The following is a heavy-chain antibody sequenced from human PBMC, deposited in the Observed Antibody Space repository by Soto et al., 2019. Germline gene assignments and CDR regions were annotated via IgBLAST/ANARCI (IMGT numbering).Heavy chain of an antibody. CDR2: ISGSGGST. D-gene: IGHD3-9*01. V-gene: IGHV3-23*01. Sequence: PGGSLRLSCAASGFTCSSDAMSWVRQAPGKGLEWVSAISGSGGSTYYADSVKGRFTISRDNSKNTLYLQMNSLRAEDTAVYYCAKDGYDILTGFTPRDAFDIWGQGTMVTVS. CDR1: GFTCSSDA. CDR3: AKDGYDILTGFTPRDAFDI. J-gene: IGHJ3*02.